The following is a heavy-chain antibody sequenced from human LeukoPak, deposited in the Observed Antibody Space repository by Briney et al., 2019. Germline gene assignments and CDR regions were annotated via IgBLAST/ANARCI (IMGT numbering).Heavy chain of an antibody. CDR1: GFTFSDYY. Sequence: GGSLRLSCAASGFTFSDYYMSWIRQAPGKGLEWVSYISSSGSTIYYADSVKGRFTISRDNAKDSLYLQMNSLRAEDTAVYYCARPDTSSYRSAFNIWGQGTVVTVS. D-gene: IGHD6-6*01. CDR3: ARPDTSSYRSAFNI. J-gene: IGHJ3*02. CDR2: ISSSGSTI. V-gene: IGHV3-11*04.